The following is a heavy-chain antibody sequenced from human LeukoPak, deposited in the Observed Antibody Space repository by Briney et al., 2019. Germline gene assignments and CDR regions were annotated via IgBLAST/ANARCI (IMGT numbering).Heavy chain of an antibody. V-gene: IGHV3-30-3*01. D-gene: IGHD6-19*01. Sequence: GGSLRLSCAASGFTFSSYAMHWVRQAPGKGPEWVAVISYDGSNKYYADSVKGRFTISRDNSKNTLYLQMNSLRAEDTAVYYCARGEYSSGWPFDYWGQGTLVTVSS. CDR1: GFTFSSYA. J-gene: IGHJ4*02. CDR2: ISYDGSNK. CDR3: ARGEYSSGWPFDY.